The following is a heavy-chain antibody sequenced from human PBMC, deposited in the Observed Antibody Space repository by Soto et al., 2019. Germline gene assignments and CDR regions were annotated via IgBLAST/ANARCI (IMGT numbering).Heavy chain of an antibody. Sequence: ASVKVSCKASGYTFTSYYMHWVRQAPGQGLEWMGIINPSGGSTSYAQKFQGRVTMTRGTSTSTVYMELSSLRSEDTAVYYCARITDSSGPSGDAFDIWGQGTMVTVSS. CDR2: INPSGGST. J-gene: IGHJ3*02. CDR1: GYTFTSYY. D-gene: IGHD3-22*01. V-gene: IGHV1-46*01. CDR3: ARITDSSGPSGDAFDI.